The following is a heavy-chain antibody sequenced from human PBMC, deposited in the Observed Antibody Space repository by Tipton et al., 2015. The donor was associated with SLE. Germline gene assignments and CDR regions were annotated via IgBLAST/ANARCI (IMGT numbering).Heavy chain of an antibody. CDR2: IYYSGST. CDR1: GGSISIYY. CDR3: ARGPKNDFWSGTETLDV. J-gene: IGHJ3*01. Sequence: TLSLTCTVSGGSISIYYWSWIRQPPGKGLERFGHIYYSGSTDYNPSLKSRVTISVDTSKNQFSLKLNSVTAAETAVYYCARGPKNDFWSGTETLDVWGPGTMVVVSS. V-gene: IGHV4-59*01. D-gene: IGHD3-3*01.